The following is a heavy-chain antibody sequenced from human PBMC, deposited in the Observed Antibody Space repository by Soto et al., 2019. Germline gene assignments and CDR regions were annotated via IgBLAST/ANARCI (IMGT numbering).Heavy chain of an antibody. J-gene: IGHJ4*02. CDR1: GYTFTSYG. CDR3: ARDSPAYYYDSSGYSDFDY. CDR2: ISAYNGNT. V-gene: IGHV1-18*01. Sequence: GASVKVSCKASGYTFTSYGISWVRQAPGQGLEWMGWISAYNGNTNYAQKLQGRVTMTTDTSTSTAYMELRSLRSDDTAVYYCARDSPAYYYDSSGYSDFDYWGQGTLVTVSS. D-gene: IGHD3-22*01.